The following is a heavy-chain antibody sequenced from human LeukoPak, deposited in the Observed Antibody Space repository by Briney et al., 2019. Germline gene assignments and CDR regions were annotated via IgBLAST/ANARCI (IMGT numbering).Heavy chain of an antibody. D-gene: IGHD4-17*01. V-gene: IGHV3-21*01. Sequence: PGGSLKLSCAASGFIFSSYPRNWVRQAPGKGLEWVSTISGSSSYIQYADSVKGRFTISRDNAKNSLYLQMNSLRAEDTAVYYCARETGSAVGSTDFDYWGQGTLVTVSS. CDR1: GFIFSSYP. J-gene: IGHJ4*02. CDR2: ISGSSSYI. CDR3: ARETGSAVGSTDFDY.